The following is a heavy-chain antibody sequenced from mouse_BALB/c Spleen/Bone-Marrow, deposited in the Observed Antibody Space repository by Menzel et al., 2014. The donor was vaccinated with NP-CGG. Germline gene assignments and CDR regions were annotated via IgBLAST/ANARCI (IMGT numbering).Heavy chain of an antibody. D-gene: IGHD2-14*01. J-gene: IGHJ2*01. Sequence: EVKLMESGGGLVQPGGSLKLSCAASGFDFSRYWMSWVRQAPGKGLEWIGEINPDSSTINYTPSLKDKFIISRDNAKKALYLKMSKVTSEDTALYYCARPVYRNDPPAYWGQGTTLTVSS. CDR3: ARPVYRNDPPAY. V-gene: IGHV4-1*02. CDR1: GFDFSRYW. CDR2: INPDSSTI.